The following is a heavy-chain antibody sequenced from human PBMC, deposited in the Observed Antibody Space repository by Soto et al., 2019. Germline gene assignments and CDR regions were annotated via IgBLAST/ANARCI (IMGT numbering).Heavy chain of an antibody. D-gene: IGHD1-7*01. J-gene: IGHJ5*02. CDR1: GFTFSSYA. Sequence: GGSLRLSCAASGFTFSSYAMSWVRQAPGKGLEWVSAISGSGGSTYYADSVKGRFTISRDNSKNTLYLQMNSLRAEDTAVYYCAKDPWVAGTRELDPWGQGTLVTVSS. CDR3: AKDPWVAGTRELDP. CDR2: ISGSGGST. V-gene: IGHV3-23*01.